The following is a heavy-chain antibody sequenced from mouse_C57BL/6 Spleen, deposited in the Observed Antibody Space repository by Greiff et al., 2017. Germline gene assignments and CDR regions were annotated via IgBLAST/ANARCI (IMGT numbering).Heavy chain of an antibody. CDR2: IYPGNSET. Sequence: EVQLQQSGTVLARPGASVKMSCKTSGYTFTSYWMHWVKQRPGQGLEWIGAIYPGNSETSYNQKFKGKAKLTAVTSASTAYMELSSLTNEDSAVYYCTRVYYYGSYYYAMDYWGQGTSVTVAS. J-gene: IGHJ4*01. V-gene: IGHV1-5*01. CDR1: GYTFTSYW. D-gene: IGHD1-1*01. CDR3: TRVYYYGSYYYAMDY.